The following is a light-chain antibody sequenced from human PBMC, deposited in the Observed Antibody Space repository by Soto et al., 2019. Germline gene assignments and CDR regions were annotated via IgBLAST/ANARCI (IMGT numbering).Light chain of an antibody. CDR1: QNIGRW. CDR2: EAS. J-gene: IGKJ1*01. V-gene: IGKV1-5*03. CDR3: QQYSTFSRT. Sequence: DVQMVQSPSTLSGSVGDRVTITCRASQNIGRWVAWYQQKEGKAPRLLIYEASNLEVGVPSRFSGSGSGTQFTFTINSLQPEDFAVYFCQQYSTFSRTFGQGTKVDIK.